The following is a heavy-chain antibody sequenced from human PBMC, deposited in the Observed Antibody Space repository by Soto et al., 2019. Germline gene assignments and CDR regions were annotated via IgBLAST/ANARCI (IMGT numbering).Heavy chain of an antibody. CDR3: STGGIVGATARWAAFDI. CDR2: IKSKTDGGTT. D-gene: IGHD1-26*01. Sequence: GGSLRLSCAASRFTFNKAYMNWVRQAPGKGLEWVGRIKSKTDGGTTDYAAPVKGRFTISRDDSKNTLYLEMNSLKIDDTAVYHCSTGGIVGATARWAAFDIWGQGTMVTVSS. CDR1: RFTFNKAY. V-gene: IGHV3-15*07. J-gene: IGHJ3*02.